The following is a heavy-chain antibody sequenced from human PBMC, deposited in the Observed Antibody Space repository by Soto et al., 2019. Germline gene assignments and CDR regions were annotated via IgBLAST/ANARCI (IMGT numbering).Heavy chain of an antibody. J-gene: IGHJ4*02. CDR2: INPAGGTT. CDR1: GYSFTSTY. V-gene: IGHV1-46*01. CDR3: ALKVVTYDDK. Sequence: QVQLVQSGAEVKKPGASVRISCRASGYSFTSTYVHWVRQAPGQAPEWMGIINPAGGTTYYAQKFQGRLTITSDTSTDTVFMDLNDLTSEDTAVYFCALKVVTYDDKWGQGTLLTVSS. D-gene: IGHD5-12*01.